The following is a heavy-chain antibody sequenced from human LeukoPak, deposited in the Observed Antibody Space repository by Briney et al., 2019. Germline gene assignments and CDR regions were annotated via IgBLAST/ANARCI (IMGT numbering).Heavy chain of an antibody. V-gene: IGHV1-2*02. CDR1: GYTFTGYY. CDR3: ARDSYYYDSSGYNDY. Sequence: ASVKVSCKASGYTFTGYYMHWVRQAPGQGLEWMGWINPNSGGTNYAQKFQGRVTMTRDTSISTAYMELSRLRSDDTAVYYCARDSYYYDSSGYNDYWGQGTPVTVSS. CDR2: INPNSGGT. J-gene: IGHJ4*02. D-gene: IGHD3-22*01.